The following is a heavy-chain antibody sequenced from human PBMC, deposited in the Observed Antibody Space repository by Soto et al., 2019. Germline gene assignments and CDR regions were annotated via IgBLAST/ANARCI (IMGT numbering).Heavy chain of an antibody. V-gene: IGHV1-69*13. J-gene: IGHJ6*02. Sequence: SVKVSCKASGDTFSSYAISWVRQAPGKGLEWMGKIIPTFGRTNYAQKFQGRVTITADESTSTAYMELSSLRAEDTAVYYCAKDLIGITMIVVVPAYGMDVWGQGTTVTVSS. CDR3: AKDLIGITMIVVVPAYGMDV. CDR2: IIPTFGRT. CDR1: GDTFSSYA. D-gene: IGHD3-22*01.